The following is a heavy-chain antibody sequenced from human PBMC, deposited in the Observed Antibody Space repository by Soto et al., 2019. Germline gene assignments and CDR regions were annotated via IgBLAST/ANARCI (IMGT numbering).Heavy chain of an antibody. CDR3: ATELGDNPASPFDS. CDR1: GDTFSSET. J-gene: IGHJ4*02. CDR2: IIPLFGTA. Sequence: QVQLVQSGAEVKKTGSSVKVSCKASGDTFSSETISWVRQAPGQGLEWVGGIIPLFGTANYAQKFQGRVTITADESTSTLYIELSSLRSDDTAVYYCATELGDNPASPFDSWGQGTLVTVSS. D-gene: IGHD2-21*01. V-gene: IGHV1-69*01.